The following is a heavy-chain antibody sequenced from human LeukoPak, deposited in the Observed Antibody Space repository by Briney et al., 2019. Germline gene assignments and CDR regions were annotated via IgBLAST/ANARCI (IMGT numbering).Heavy chain of an antibody. D-gene: IGHD1-26*01. J-gene: IGHJ4*02. CDR1: GFTVSSTY. Sequence: GGSLRLSCEASGFTVSSTYMNWVRQAPGKGVEWVSIMYSGRNTYYAGSVIGRFTISRDNSRNTLYLQMNSLRTDDTALYYCARFQALRGSFRGFDFWGQGTQVTVSP. CDR2: MYSGRNT. CDR3: ARFQALRGSFRGFDF. V-gene: IGHV3-66*02.